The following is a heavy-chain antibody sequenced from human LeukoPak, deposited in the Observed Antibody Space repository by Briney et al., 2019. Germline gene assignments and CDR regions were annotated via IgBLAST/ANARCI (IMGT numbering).Heavy chain of an antibody. V-gene: IGHV3-7*04. J-gene: IGHJ4*02. Sequence: GSLRLSCAASGFTFREYWMSWVRQAPGRGLECLANTKPDGGEEYLLDSVRGRFTISRDNAKSSLYLQMDGLRVEDTAVYYCARDISHFDYWGQGTLVTVS. D-gene: IGHD3-3*02. CDR3: ARDISHFDY. CDR2: TKPDGGEE. CDR1: GFTFREYW.